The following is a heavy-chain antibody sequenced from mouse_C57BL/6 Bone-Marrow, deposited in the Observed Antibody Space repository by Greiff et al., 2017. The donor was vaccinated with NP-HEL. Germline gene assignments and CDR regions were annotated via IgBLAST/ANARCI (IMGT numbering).Heavy chain of an antibody. CDR1: GFNITDYS. CDR3: ARGGGSSYEAMDY. V-gene: IGHV14-2*01. J-gene: IGHJ4*01. Sequence: EVQLQQSGAELVKPGASVKLSCTASGFNITDYSMHWLTPRPEQVLDWIGRIDPSDGATKYAPKFQGKATITADTSSNTAYLQLSSLTSEDTAVYYCARGGGSSYEAMDYWGQGTSVTVSS. D-gene: IGHD1-1*01. CDR2: IDPSDGAT.